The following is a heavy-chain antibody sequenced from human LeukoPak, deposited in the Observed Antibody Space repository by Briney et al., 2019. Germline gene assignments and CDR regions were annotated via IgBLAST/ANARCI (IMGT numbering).Heavy chain of an antibody. D-gene: IGHD3-22*01. CDR1: GYSISSGYY. J-gene: IGHJ4*02. CDR2: IYHSGST. CDR3: ARHTLEYYYDSSGYGFDY. Sequence: PSETLSLTCAVSGYSISSGYYWGWIRQPPGKGLEWIGSIYHSGSTYYTPSLKSRVTISVDTSKNQFSLKLSSVTAADTAVYYCARHTLEYYYDSSGYGFDYWGQGTLVTVSS. V-gene: IGHV4-38-2*01.